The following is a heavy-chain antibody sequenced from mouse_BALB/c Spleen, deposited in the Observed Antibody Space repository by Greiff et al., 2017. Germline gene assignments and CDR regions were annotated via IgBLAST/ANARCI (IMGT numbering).Heavy chain of an antibody. J-gene: IGHJ3*01. Sequence: EVKLMESGGGLVKPGGSLTLSCAASGFSFSDYYMFWVRQTPEKRLEWVATFSDGGSYTYYPASVTGRFTISRDNTKNNLYLQMSSLKSDDTSMYYCARENYGNYWCANWGQGTVVTVTA. CDR3: ARENYGNYWCAN. V-gene: IGHV5-4*02. CDR1: GFSFSDYY. D-gene: IGHD2-1*01. CDR2: FSDGGSYT.